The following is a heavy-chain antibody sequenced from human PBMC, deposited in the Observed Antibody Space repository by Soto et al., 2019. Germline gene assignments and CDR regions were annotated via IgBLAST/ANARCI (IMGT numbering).Heavy chain of an antibody. V-gene: IGHV4-30-4*01. J-gene: IGHJ5*02. CDR1: GGSISSGDYY. CDR3: ARVARLMVRGVISWFDP. CDR2: LYYSGST. Sequence: QVQLQESGPGLVKPSQTLSLTCTVSGGSISSGDYYWSWIRQPPGKGLGGIGYLYYSGSTYYNPSLMGRVTISVDTSQNQFSLKLSSVTAADTAVYYCARVARLMVRGVISWFDPWGQGTLVTVS. D-gene: IGHD3-10*01.